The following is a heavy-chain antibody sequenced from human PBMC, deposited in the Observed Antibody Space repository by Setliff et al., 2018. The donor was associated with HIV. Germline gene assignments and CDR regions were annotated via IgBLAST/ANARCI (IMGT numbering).Heavy chain of an antibody. Sequence: ASVKVSCKASGYTFTSYGISWVRQAPGQGLEWMGWISGYNGNTNYAQKLQGRVTMTTDTSTSTAYMELRGLRSDDTAVYYCARPIAVAGIYYFDYWGQGTLVTVSS. D-gene: IGHD6-19*01. CDR2: ISGYNGNT. CDR3: ARPIAVAGIYYFDY. J-gene: IGHJ4*02. CDR1: GYTFTSYG. V-gene: IGHV1-18*01.